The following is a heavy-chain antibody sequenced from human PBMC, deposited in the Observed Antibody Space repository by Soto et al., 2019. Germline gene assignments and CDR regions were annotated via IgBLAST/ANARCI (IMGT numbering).Heavy chain of an antibody. Sequence: EVQLVESGGGLVQPGGSLRLSCAASGFTFSSYWMSWVRQAPEKGLEWVANIKQDGSEKYYVDSVKGRFTISRDNAKNSLYLQMNSLRAEDTAVYYCAREGAADIVAVYGMDVWGQGTTVTVSS. CDR3: AREGAADIVAVYGMDV. CDR1: GFTFSSYW. D-gene: IGHD5-12*01. CDR2: IKQDGSEK. J-gene: IGHJ6*02. V-gene: IGHV3-7*05.